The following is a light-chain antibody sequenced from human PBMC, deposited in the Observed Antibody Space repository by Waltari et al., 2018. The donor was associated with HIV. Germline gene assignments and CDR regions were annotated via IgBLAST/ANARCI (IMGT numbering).Light chain of an antibody. CDR2: NND. CDR1: YSNIGSNT. CDR3: ASWDDKLDGWV. V-gene: IGLV1-44*01. Sequence: QSLLPQPPSASGTPGQRVTISCSGSYSNIGSNTVNWHQQLPGSAPRALIYNNDQRPSGVPDRFSGSSSGTSASLAISGLQSEDQGDYYCASWDDKLDGWVFGGGTRLTVL. J-gene: IGLJ3*02.